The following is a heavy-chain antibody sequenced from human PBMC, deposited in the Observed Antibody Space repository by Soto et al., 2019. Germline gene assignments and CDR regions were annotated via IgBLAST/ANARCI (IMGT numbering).Heavy chain of an antibody. J-gene: IGHJ4*02. Sequence: XAILSLTFTVSGGSISSYYWSWIGQPPGKGLEWIGYIYYSVSTNYNPSLKSRVTISVDTSKNQFSLKLSSVTAADTAVYYCARAGSTLGFEDYWGQGTLVTVSS. CDR3: ARAGSTLGFEDY. CDR2: IYYSVST. CDR1: GGSISSYY. D-gene: IGHD3-16*01. V-gene: IGHV4-59*01.